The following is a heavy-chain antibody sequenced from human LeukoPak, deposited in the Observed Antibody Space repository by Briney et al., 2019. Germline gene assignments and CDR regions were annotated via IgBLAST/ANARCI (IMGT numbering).Heavy chain of an antibody. Sequence: SLRLSCAASGFTFSSYGMHWVRQAPGKGLEWVAVISYDGSNKYYADSVKGRFTISRDNSKNTLYLQMNSLRAEDTAVYYCAKDLSDSSGYIDYWGQGTLVTVSS. CDR1: GFTFSSYG. V-gene: IGHV3-30*18. CDR3: AKDLSDSSGYIDY. J-gene: IGHJ4*02. CDR2: ISYDGSNK. D-gene: IGHD3-22*01.